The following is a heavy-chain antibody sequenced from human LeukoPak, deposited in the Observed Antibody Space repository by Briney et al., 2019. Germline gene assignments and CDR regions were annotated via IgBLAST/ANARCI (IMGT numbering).Heavy chain of an antibody. CDR3: ARVSDIVVVPAAVRYYYYMDV. J-gene: IGHJ6*03. D-gene: IGHD2-2*01. CDR2: ISSSSSYI. Sequence: GGSLRLSCAASGFTFSSYSMNWVRQAPGKGLEGVSSISSSSSYIYYADSVKGRFTISRDNAKNSLYLQMNSLRAEYTAVYYCARVSDIVVVPAAVRYYYYMDVWGKGTTVTVSS. V-gene: IGHV3-21*01. CDR1: GFTFSSYS.